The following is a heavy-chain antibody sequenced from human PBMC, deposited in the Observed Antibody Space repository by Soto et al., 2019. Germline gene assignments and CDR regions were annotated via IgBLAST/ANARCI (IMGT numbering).Heavy chain of an antibody. CDR1: GFTVSSNY. CDR2: IYSGGST. V-gene: IGHV3-66*01. J-gene: IGHJ4*02. Sequence: GGSLRLSCAASGFTVSSNYMSWGRQAPGKGLEGVSVIYSGGSTYYADSVKGRFTISRHNSKNTLYLQMNSLRAEDTAVYYCARGYSGYDFDYWGQGTLVTVSS. CDR3: ARGYSGYDFDY. D-gene: IGHD5-12*01.